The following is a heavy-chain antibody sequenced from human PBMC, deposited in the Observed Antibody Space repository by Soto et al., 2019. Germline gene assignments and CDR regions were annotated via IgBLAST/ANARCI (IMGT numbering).Heavy chain of an antibody. Sequence: QITLKESGPTLVKPTQTLTLTCTFSGFSLSTSGVGVGWIRQPPGKALEWLALIYWDDDKRYSPSLKSRLTNTKDTSKNQVVLTMTNMDPVDTATYYCAQRPPYRSSFDYWGQGTLVTVSS. D-gene: IGHD2-2*01. CDR1: GFSLSTSGVG. V-gene: IGHV2-5*02. CDR2: IYWDDDK. J-gene: IGHJ4*02. CDR3: AQRPPYRSSFDY.